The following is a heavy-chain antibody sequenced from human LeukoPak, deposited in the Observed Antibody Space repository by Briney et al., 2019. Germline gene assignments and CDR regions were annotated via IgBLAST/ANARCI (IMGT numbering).Heavy chain of an antibody. CDR2: INHSGST. Sequence: PSETLSLTCAVYGGSFSGYYWSWIRQPPGKGLEWIGEINHSGSTNYNPSLKSRVTISVDTSKNHFSLKLSSVTAADTAVYYCARDVLAAPGTFDYWGQGALVTVSS. CDR3: ARDVLAAPGTFDY. D-gene: IGHD6-13*01. V-gene: IGHV4-34*01. J-gene: IGHJ4*02. CDR1: GGSFSGYY.